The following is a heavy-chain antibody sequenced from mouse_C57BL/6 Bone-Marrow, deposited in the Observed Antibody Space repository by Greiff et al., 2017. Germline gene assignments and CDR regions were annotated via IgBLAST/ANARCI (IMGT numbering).Heavy chain of an antibody. CDR2: IYPGSGST. D-gene: IGHD2-5*01. Sequence: VQLQQPGAELVKPGASVKMSCKASGYTFTSYWITWVKQRPGQGLEWLGDIYPGSGSTNYNEKFKSKATLTVDTSSSTAYMQLSSLTSEDSAVYYCARGGLYSNYFDYWGQGTTLTVSS. CDR3: ARGGLYSNYFDY. J-gene: IGHJ2*01. CDR1: GYTFTSYW. V-gene: IGHV1-55*01.